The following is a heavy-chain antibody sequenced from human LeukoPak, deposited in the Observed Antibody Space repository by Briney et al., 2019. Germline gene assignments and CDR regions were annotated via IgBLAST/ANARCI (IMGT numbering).Heavy chain of an antibody. V-gene: IGHV1-2*02. J-gene: IGHJ6*02. Sequence: ASVKVSCKASGYTFTGYFMHWVRQAPGQGLGGMGWINPNSGGTNYAQKFQGRVTMTRDTSISTAYMELSRLRSDDTAVYYCARGSFWSGYTWDYYGMDVWGQGTTVTVSS. CDR1: GYTFTGYF. CDR3: ARGSFWSGYTWDYYGMDV. CDR2: INPNSGGT. D-gene: IGHD3-3*01.